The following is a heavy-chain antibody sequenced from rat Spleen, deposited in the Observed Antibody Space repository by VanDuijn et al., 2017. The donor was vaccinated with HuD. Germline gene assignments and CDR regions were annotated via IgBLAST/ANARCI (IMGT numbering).Heavy chain of an antibody. CDR3: ARRTMGIFDY. CDR2: ISPSGATT. D-gene: IGHD1-7*01. V-gene: IGHV5-25*01. J-gene: IGHJ2*01. CDR1: GFTFSDYN. Sequence: EVQLVESGGGLVQPGRSLKISCAASGFTFSDYNMAWVRQAPKKGLEWVTSISPSGATTNYRDSVKGRFTISRDNAKSTLYLQMDSLRSEDTATYYCARRTMGIFDYWGQGVMVTVSS.